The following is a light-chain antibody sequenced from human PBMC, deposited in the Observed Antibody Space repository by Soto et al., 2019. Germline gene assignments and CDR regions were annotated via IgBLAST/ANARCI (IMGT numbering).Light chain of an antibody. J-gene: IGKJ2*01. CDR2: GAS. CDR3: QQYYDRPRT. V-gene: IGKV3-15*01. CDR1: QSVSSS. Sequence: EIVMTQSPATLSVSPGERATLSCRASQSVSSSLAWYQQKPGQSPRLLIYGASTRTTGIPARFSGSVSGTEFTLTISSLQSEDFAVYYCQQYYDRPRTFGQGTKLE.